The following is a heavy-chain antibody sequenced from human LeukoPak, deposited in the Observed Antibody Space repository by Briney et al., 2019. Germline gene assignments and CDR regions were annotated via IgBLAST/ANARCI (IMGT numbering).Heavy chain of an antibody. J-gene: IGHJ4*02. V-gene: IGHV3-64D*06. CDR1: GFTFTSHV. CDR2: ISMNVQTT. Sequence: GGSLRLSCSASGFTFTSHVMHWVRQAPGKGLQYVSGISMNVQTTYYAGSVKGRFTISRDSSKNTVYLQMNSLTAEDTAIYYCVREGLERRTNFDYWGQGTLVSVSS. CDR3: VREGLERRTNFDY. D-gene: IGHD1-1*01.